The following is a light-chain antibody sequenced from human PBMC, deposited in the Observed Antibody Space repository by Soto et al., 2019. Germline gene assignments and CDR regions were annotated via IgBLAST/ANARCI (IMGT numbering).Light chain of an antibody. CDR2: EVT. Sequence: QSVLTQPASVSGSPGQSITISCTGTRSDVGGYNYVSWYQHHPGKVPRLLIYEVTNRPAEVSNRFSGSKSGITASLTISGLQSEDEADYYCSSYTSGSTVMFGGGTKVTVL. CDR1: RSDVGGYNY. J-gene: IGLJ3*02. CDR3: SSYTSGSTVM. V-gene: IGLV2-14*01.